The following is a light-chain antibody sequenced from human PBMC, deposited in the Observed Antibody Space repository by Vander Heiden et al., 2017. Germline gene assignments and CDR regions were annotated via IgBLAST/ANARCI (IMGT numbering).Light chain of an antibody. V-gene: IGLV3-21*03. CDR2: DDR. Sequence: SSVLTQPPSASVAPGKTARITCGGNNIGSESVHWYQQKQGQAPVLVVYDDRDRPSGIPERFPGSNSGNTATLTISRVEAGDEADYYCQVWDSSSDHVVFGGGTKLTVL. J-gene: IGLJ2*01. CDR3: QVWDSSSDHVV. CDR1: NIGSES.